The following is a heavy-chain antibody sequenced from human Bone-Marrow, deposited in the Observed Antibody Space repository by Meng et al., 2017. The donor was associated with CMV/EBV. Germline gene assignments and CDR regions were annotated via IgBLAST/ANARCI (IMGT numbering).Heavy chain of an antibody. CDR2: INSDGGST. CDR1: GFTFSSYT. V-gene: IGHV3-74*01. D-gene: IGHD3-22*01. Sequence: GESLKISCAASGFTFSSYTMNWVRQAPGKGLVWVSRINSDGGSTNYADSVKGRFTISRDNARNTLHLQMNSLRADDTAVYYCAGTYSSPLDFWGRGTLVTVSS. CDR3: AGTYSSPLDF. J-gene: IGHJ4*02.